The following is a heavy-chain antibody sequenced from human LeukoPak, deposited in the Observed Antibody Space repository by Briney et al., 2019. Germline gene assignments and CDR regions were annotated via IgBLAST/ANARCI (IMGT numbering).Heavy chain of an antibody. J-gene: IGHJ3*02. CDR1: GGSFSGYY. CDR2: INHSGST. CDR3: ARAGRITMIVVVKEYAFDI. V-gene: IGHV4-34*01. Sequence: PSETLSLTCAVYGGSFSGYYWSWIRQPPGKGLEWIGEINHSGSTNYNPSLKSRVTISVDTSKNQFSLKLSSVTAADTAVYYCARAGRITMIVVVKEYAFDIWGQGTMVTVSS. D-gene: IGHD3-22*01.